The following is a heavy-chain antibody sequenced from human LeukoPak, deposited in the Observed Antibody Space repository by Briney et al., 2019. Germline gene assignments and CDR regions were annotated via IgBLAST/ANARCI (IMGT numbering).Heavy chain of an antibody. J-gene: IGHJ4*02. CDR2: IYHSGST. V-gene: IGHV4-38-2*01. CDR3: AGGLPSTATFDY. D-gene: IGHD3-16*01. CDR1: GYSISSGYY. Sequence: PSETLSLTCAVSGYSISSGYYWGWIRQPPGKGLEWIGSIYHSGSTYYNPSLKSRVTISVDTSKNQFSLKLSSVTAADTAVYYCAGGLPSTATFDYWGQGTLVTVSS.